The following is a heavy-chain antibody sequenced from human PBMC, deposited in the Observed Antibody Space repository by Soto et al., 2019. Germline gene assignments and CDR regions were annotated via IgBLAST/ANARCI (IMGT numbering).Heavy chain of an antibody. Sequence: QLQLHESGPGLVKASETLSLTCSLSGASITSTTYFWAWIRQPPGKGLEWVGSIYYSGNTHYNPYLNSRATISVDRSRNQFSLQVSSVTAADTAVYYCAKNLPRTGRFDYWGQGTVVTVSS. CDR3: AKNLPRTGRFDY. V-gene: IGHV4-39*01. CDR1: GASITSTTYF. CDR2: IYYSGNT. J-gene: IGHJ4*02.